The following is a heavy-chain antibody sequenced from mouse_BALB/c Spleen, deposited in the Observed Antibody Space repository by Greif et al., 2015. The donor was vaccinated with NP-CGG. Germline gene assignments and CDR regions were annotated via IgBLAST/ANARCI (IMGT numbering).Heavy chain of an antibody. Sequence: EVMLVESGGGLVKPGGSLKLSCAASGFTFSDYYMYWVRQTPEKRLEWVATISDGGSYTYYPDSVKRRFTISRDNAKNNLYLQMSSLKSEDTAMYYCARGEGTFDYWGQGTTLTVSS. CDR1: GFTFSDYY. CDR3: ARGEGTFDY. D-gene: IGHD2-14*01. V-gene: IGHV5-4*02. J-gene: IGHJ2*01. CDR2: ISDGGSYT.